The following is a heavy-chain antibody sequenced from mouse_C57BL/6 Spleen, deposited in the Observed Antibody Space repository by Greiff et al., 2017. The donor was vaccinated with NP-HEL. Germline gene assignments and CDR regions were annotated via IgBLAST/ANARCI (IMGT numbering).Heavy chain of an antibody. CDR2: ISSGGDYI. CDR3: TRDDYDYDAAWFAY. CDR1: GFTFSSYA. J-gene: IGHJ3*01. Sequence: EVMLVESGEGLVKPGGSLKLSCAASGFTFSSYAMSWVRQTPEKRLEWVAYISSGGDYIYYADTVKGRFTISRDHARNTLYLQMSSLKSEDTAMYYCTRDDYDYDAAWFAYWGQGTLVTVSA. D-gene: IGHD2-4*01. V-gene: IGHV5-9-1*02.